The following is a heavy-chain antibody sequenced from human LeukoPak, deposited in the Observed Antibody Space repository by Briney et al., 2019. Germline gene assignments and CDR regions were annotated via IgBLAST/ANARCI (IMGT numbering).Heavy chain of an antibody. CDR3: AKLHYYGSGSYRPSFDY. CDR1: GFTFSSYG. D-gene: IGHD3-10*01. Sequence: PGGSLRLSCAASGFTFSSYGMHWVRQAPGKGLEGVAFIRYDGSNKYYADSVKGRFTISRDNSKNTLYLQMNSLRAEDTAVYYCAKLHYYGSGSYRPSFDYWGQGTLVTVSS. CDR2: IRYDGSNK. V-gene: IGHV3-30*02. J-gene: IGHJ4*02.